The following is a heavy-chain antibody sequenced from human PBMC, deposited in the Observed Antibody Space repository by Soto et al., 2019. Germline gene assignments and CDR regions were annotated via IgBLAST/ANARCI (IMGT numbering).Heavy chain of an antibody. CDR1: GYTLTELS. CDR2: FDPEDGET. CDR3: ATGYGYCSGGSCPHYYYMDV. Sequence: QVQLVQSGAEVKKPGASVKVSCKVSGYTLTELSMHWVRQAPGKGLEWMGGFDPEDGETIYAQKFQGRVTMTEDTSTDTAYMELSSLRSEDTAVYYCATGYGYCSGGSCPHYYYMDVWGKGTTVTVSS. J-gene: IGHJ6*03. D-gene: IGHD2-15*01. V-gene: IGHV1-24*01.